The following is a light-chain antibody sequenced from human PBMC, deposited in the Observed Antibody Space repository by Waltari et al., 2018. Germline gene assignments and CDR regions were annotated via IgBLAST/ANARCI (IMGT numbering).Light chain of an antibody. Sequence: EIVLTQSPGPLSLSPGERATLSCRASQSVSYNFLNWYQQKPGQAPRLLSHGASSRATGIPDRFSGSGSGTDCTLTISRLEPEDFAVYYCQQYDGVVLTFGGGTKVEI. CDR3: QQYDGVVLT. CDR1: QSVSYNF. V-gene: IGKV3-20*01. J-gene: IGKJ4*01. CDR2: GAS.